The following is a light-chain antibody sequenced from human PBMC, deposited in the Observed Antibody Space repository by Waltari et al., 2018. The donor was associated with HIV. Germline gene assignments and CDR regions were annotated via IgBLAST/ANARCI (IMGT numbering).Light chain of an antibody. V-gene: IGLV7-46*01. CDR1: TGAVPRGHS. Sequence: QAVVTQEPSLTVSPGGTVTLTCGSSTGAVPRGHSPYWFQQRPGQAPRTLIHDTSNKHSWTPARFSGSLLGGKAALTLSGAQPEDEAEYYCLLSYGGPRVFGGGTKLTVL. J-gene: IGLJ2*01. CDR3: LLSYGGPRV. CDR2: DTS.